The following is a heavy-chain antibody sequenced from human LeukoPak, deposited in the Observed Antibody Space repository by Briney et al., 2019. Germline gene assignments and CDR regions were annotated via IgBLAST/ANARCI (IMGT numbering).Heavy chain of an antibody. Sequence: PSETLSLTCAVYGGSFSGYYWSWIRQPPGKGLEWIGEINHSGSTNYNPSLKSRVTISVDTSKSQFSLKLSSVTAADTAVYYCARGDFWSGPDYWGQGTLVTVSS. V-gene: IGHV4-34*01. CDR3: ARGDFWSGPDY. CDR2: INHSGST. CDR1: GGSFSGYY. J-gene: IGHJ4*02. D-gene: IGHD3-3*01.